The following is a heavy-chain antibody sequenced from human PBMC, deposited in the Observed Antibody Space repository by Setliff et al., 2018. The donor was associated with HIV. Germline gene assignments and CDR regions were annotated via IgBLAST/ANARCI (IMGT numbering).Heavy chain of an antibody. Sequence: SETLSLTCTVSGGSISSYSWSWIRQPPGKGLEWIGYIYTSGSTNYNPSLKSRVTISVDTSENQFSLKLTSVTAADTAMYYCARVVDADYLDYWGQGTPVTVSS. CDR2: IYTSGST. CDR1: GGSISSYS. J-gene: IGHJ4*02. D-gene: IGHD2-15*01. V-gene: IGHV4-4*08. CDR3: ARVVDADYLDY.